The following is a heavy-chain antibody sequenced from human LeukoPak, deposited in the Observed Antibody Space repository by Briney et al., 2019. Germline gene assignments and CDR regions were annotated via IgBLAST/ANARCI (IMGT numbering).Heavy chain of an antibody. Sequence: GGSLRLSCAASVFTFCPYSMNWVRHAPGKGLEWVSYISAGSSTIYYADSVRGRFTISRDNAKNSLYLQMNSLRDEDTAVYYCARDNPIGFGQLSARDYWGQGTLVTVSS. CDR3: ARDNPIGFGQLSARDY. V-gene: IGHV3-48*02. J-gene: IGHJ4*02. CDR2: ISAGSSTI. CDR1: VFTFCPYS. D-gene: IGHD3-10*01.